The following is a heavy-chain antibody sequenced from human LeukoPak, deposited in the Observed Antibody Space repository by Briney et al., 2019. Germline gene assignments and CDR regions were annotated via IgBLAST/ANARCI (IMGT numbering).Heavy chain of an antibody. Sequence: GGSLRLSCAASGFTFSSYAMGWVRQAPGKGLEWVSAISGSGGSTYYADSVKGRFTISRDNSKNTLYLQMNSLRAEDTAVYYCARVEGGSYYRKPYYFDYWGQGTLVTVSS. CDR1: GFTFSSYA. CDR3: ARVEGGSYYRKPYYFDY. D-gene: IGHD1-26*01. CDR2: ISGSGGST. V-gene: IGHV3-23*01. J-gene: IGHJ4*02.